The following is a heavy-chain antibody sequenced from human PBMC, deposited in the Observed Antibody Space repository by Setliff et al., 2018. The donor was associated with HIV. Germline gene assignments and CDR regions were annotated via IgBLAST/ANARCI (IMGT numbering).Heavy chain of an antibody. V-gene: IGHV4-38-2*02. J-gene: IGHJ4*02. CDR3: ARDPPGYGDSNDY. CDR1: GYSISSGYY. Sequence: PSETLSLTCVVSGYSISSGYYWGWIRQPPGTGLEWIGSFYHSTTYYNPFLKSRVTISVDTSKNQFSLKLISVTAADTAVYYCARDPPGYGDSNDYWGQGTLVTVSS. D-gene: IGHD4-17*01. CDR2: FYHSTT.